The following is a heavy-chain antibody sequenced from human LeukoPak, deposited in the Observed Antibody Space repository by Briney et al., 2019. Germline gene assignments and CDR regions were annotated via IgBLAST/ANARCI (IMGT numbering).Heavy chain of an antibody. V-gene: IGHV4-34*01. CDR1: GGSFSGYY. CDR3: ARLWDSNYGVQTYTPAYYYYYYMDV. J-gene: IGHJ6*03. Sequence: SETLSLTCAVYGGSFSGYYWSWIRQPPGNGLEWIGEINHSGSTNYNPSLKSRVTISVDTSKNQFSLKLSSVTAADTAVYYCARLWDSNYGVQTYTPAYYYYYYMDVWGKGTTVTVSS. CDR2: INHSGST. D-gene: IGHD4-11*01.